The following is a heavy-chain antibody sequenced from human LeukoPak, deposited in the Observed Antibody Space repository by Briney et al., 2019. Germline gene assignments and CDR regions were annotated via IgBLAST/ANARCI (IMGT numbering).Heavy chain of an antibody. V-gene: IGHV1-2*02. CDR1: GYTFTGYY. CDR2: VSPNSGDT. J-gene: IGHJ4*02. CDR3: ATVYSSGWYFHY. Sequence: GASVKVSCKASGYTFTGYYLHWVRQAPGQGLEWMGWVSPNSGDTNFAQKFQGRVTMTRDTSISTAYMELSRLRSDDTAVYYCATVYSSGWYFHYWGQGTLVTVSS. D-gene: IGHD6-19*01.